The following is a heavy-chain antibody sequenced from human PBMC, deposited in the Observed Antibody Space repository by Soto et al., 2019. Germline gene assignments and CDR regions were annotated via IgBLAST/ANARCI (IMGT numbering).Heavy chain of an antibody. CDR1: GFAFSSYW. J-gene: IGHJ5*02. CDR2: ISSDGRYT. V-gene: IGHV3-74*03. CDR3: IKASTVTGVGGYR. Sequence: EVQLVESGGGLVQPGGSLRLSCAASGFAFSSYWMHWVRQPPGKGPVWVSRISSDGRYTTYADPVKGRFTISRDNAKNTLHLQMTSLTDDDTAVYYCIKASTVTGVGGYRWGQGTLVTVSS. D-gene: IGHD6-19*01.